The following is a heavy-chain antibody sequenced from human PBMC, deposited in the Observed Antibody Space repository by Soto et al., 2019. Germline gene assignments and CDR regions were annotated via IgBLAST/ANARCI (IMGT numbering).Heavy chain of an antibody. V-gene: IGHV1-69*13. CDR3: ARDHGGNSGIFDY. J-gene: IGHJ4*02. D-gene: IGHD2-21*02. Sequence: GASVKVSCKASGGTFSGYAISWVRQAPGQGLEWMGGIIPIFGTANYAQKFQGRVTITADESTSTAYMELSSLRSEDTAVYYCARDHGGNSGIFDYWGQGTLVTVSS. CDR2: IIPIFGTA. CDR1: GGTFSGYA.